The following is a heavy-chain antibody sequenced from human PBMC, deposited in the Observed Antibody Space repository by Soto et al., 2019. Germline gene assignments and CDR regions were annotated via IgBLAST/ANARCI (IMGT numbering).Heavy chain of an antibody. CDR3: TKFVARVFVTRYNCFDF. CDR2: ISYDGSNK. CDR1: GFTFSNYG. Sequence: PGVSLSLSCAASGFTFSNYGMHGFRQAPGQRLEWVAVISYDGSNKYYADSVKGRFTISRDNSKNTLYLQMNSLRAQDTALYYCTKFVARVFVTRYNCFDFWCQGVLVS. V-gene: IGHV3-30*18. D-gene: IGHD6-13*01. J-gene: IGHJ5*01.